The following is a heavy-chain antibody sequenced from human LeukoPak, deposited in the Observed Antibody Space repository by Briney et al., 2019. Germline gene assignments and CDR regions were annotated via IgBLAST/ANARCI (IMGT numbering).Heavy chain of an antibody. D-gene: IGHD2-15*01. CDR1: GASFSSYA. CDR2: IIPILGIA. V-gene: IGHV1-69*04. J-gene: IGHJ5*02. Sequence: SVKVSCKSPGASFSSYAINEGRQAPGQGLEWMGRIIPILGIANYAQKFQGRVTITADKSTSTAYIELSSLRSEDTAVYYCARERRRVVVAAAPERNRFDPWGQGTLVTVSS. CDR3: ARERRRVVVAAAPERNRFDP.